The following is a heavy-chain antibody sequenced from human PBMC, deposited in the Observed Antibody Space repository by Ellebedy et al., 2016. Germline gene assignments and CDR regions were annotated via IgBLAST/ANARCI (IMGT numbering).Heavy chain of an antibody. V-gene: IGHV4-39*07. CDR1: GGSISSSTYY. CDR2: IYYSGRT. Sequence: SETLSLTXTVSGGSISSSTYYWVWIRQSPGQGLEWIGSIYYSGRTYYRPSLKSRVTISGDTSKNQFSLNLTSLTAADTAVYFCAGRFPNDFYMNVWGKGTTVTVSS. CDR3: AGRFPNDFYMNV. J-gene: IGHJ6*03. D-gene: IGHD1-1*01.